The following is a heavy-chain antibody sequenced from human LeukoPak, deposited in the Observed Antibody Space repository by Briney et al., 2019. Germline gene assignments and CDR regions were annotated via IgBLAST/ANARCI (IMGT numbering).Heavy chain of an antibody. V-gene: IGHV3-15*01. Sequence: GSLRLSCAASGFTFSDAWMTWVRQAPGKGLEWVGHIKSKIDGGTTDYAAPVKGRFTISRDVSKNTLHLQMNSLKTEDTAVYYCFYASDDYWGQGTLLTVSS. CDR2: IKSKIDGGTT. CDR1: GFTFSDAW. J-gene: IGHJ4*02. CDR3: FYASDDY. D-gene: IGHD3-16*01.